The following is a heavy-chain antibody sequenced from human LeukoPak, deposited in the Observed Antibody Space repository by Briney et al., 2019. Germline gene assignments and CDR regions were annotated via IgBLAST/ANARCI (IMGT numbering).Heavy chain of an antibody. D-gene: IGHD6-19*01. CDR3: ARSSSGWDDHYFDY. CDR1: GGSISSSSYY. CDR2: IYYSGST. V-gene: IGHV4-39*01. J-gene: IGHJ4*02. Sequence: SETLSLTCTVSGGSISSSSYYWGWIRQPPGKGLEWIGSIYYSGSTYYNPSLKSRVTISVDTSKNQFSLKLSSVTAADTAAYYCARSSSGWDDHYFDYWGQGTLVTVSS.